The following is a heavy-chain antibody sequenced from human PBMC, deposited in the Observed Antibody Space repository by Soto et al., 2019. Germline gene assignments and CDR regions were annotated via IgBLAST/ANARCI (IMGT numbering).Heavy chain of an antibody. V-gene: IGHV3-23*01. Sequence: GGSLRLSCAASGFTFSSYAMSWVRQAPGKGLEWVSAISGSGGSTYYADSVKGRFTISRDNSKNTLYLQMNSLRAEDTAVYYCAKDQGYCSSTSCYASVSDYWGQGTLVTVSS. J-gene: IGHJ4*02. CDR3: AKDQGYCSSTSCYASVSDY. D-gene: IGHD2-2*01. CDR1: GFTFSSYA. CDR2: ISGSGGST.